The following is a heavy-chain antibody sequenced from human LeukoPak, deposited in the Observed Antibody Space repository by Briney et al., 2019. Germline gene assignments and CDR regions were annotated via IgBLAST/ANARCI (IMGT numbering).Heavy chain of an antibody. CDR1: GFTFSSSA. V-gene: IGHV3-48*03. D-gene: IGHD3-10*01. CDR2: ISSSGSTI. CDR3: ARTSLWFGELFSWFDP. Sequence: GGSLRLSCAASGFTFSSSAMSWVRQAPGKGLEWVSYISSSGSTIYYADPVKGRFTISRDNAKNSLYLQMNSLRAEDTAVYYCARTSLWFGELFSWFDPWGQGTLVTVSS. J-gene: IGHJ5*02.